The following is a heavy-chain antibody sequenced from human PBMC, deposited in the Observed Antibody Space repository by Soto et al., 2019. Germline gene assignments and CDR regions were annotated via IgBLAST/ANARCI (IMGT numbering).Heavy chain of an antibody. CDR1: GFTFSSYA. Sequence: GGSLRLSCAASGFTFSSYAMSWVRQAPGKGLEWVSAISGSGGSTYYADSVKGRFTISRDNSKNTLYLQMNSLRAEDTAVYYCAKDLTYYYDSSGYYYGMDVWGQGTTVTVSS. D-gene: IGHD3-22*01. CDR2: ISGSGGST. J-gene: IGHJ6*02. V-gene: IGHV3-23*01. CDR3: AKDLTYYYDSSGYYYGMDV.